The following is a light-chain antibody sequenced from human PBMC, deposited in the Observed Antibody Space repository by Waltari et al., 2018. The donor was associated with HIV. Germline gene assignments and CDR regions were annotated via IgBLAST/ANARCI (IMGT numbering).Light chain of an antibody. V-gene: IGLV2-23*02. CDR3: CSYAGSSTWV. Sequence: QSALTQPASVSGSPGQSITISCTGTSSDLVSWYQQQPGKAPKVMIYEVSKRPSGVFNRFSGSKSGNTASLTSSGLQAEDEADYYCCSYAGSSTWVFGGGTKLTVL. CDR2: EVS. CDR1: SSDL. J-gene: IGLJ3*02.